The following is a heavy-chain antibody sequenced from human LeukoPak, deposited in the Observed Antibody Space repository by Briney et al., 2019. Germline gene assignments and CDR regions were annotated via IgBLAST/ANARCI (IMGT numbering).Heavy chain of an antibody. CDR2: IDPSGSYT. CDR3: ARYGGGFDY. Sequence: ESLKISCKGSGYSFSNYWISWVRQMPGKGLEWMGRIDPSGSYTEYSPSFQGHVTISADKSISLAYLQWRSLKASDTATYFCARYGGGFDYWGQGTQVTVSS. CDR1: GYSFSNYW. J-gene: IGHJ4*02. V-gene: IGHV5-10-1*01. D-gene: IGHD4-23*01.